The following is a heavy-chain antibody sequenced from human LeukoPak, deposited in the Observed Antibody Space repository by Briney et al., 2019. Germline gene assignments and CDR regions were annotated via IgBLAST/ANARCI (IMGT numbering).Heavy chain of an antibody. CDR2: IYSSWST. Sequence: SETLSLTCTVSGGSISSYYWNWIRQPAGKGLEWIGRIYSSWSTTYNPSLKSRLTMSVDTSKNQFSLRLSSVTAADTAVYYCARAIPSYFGMDVWGQGTTVTVSS. V-gene: IGHV4-4*07. CDR1: GGSISSYY. CDR3: ARAIPSYFGMDV. J-gene: IGHJ6*02.